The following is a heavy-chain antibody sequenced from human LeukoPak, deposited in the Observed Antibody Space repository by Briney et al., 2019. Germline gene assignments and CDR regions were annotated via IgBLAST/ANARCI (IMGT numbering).Heavy chain of an antibody. J-gene: IGHJ6*02. Sequence: GGSLRLSCAASGFTLSSYSMNWVRQAPGKGLEWVSSISSSSSYIYYADSVKGRFTISRDNAKNSLYLQMNSLRAEDTAVYYCARDPSYSSSWYGVDYYYYGMDVWGQGTTVTVSS. CDR1: GFTLSSYS. D-gene: IGHD6-13*01. CDR2: ISSSSSYI. CDR3: ARDPSYSSSWYGVDYYYYGMDV. V-gene: IGHV3-21*01.